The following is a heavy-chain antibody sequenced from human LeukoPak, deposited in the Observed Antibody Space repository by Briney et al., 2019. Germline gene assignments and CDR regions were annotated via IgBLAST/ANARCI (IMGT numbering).Heavy chain of an antibody. CDR2: IYHSGST. V-gene: IGHV4-30-2*05. J-gene: IGHJ4*02. CDR3: ASSYCGGDCYYGY. CDR1: GGSISSGGYY. Sequence: PSQTLSLTCTVSGGSISSGGYYWSWIRQPPGKGLEWIGYIYHSGSTYYNPSLKSRVTISVDTSKNQFSLKLSSVTAADTAVYYCASSYCGGDCYYGYWGQGTLVTVSS. D-gene: IGHD2-21*01.